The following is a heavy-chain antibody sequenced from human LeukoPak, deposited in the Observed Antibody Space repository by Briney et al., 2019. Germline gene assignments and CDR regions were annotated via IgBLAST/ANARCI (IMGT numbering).Heavy chain of an antibody. CDR2: ITSSSSST. CDR1: GFTFSGYS. D-gene: IGHD1-26*01. CDR3: APAGGISTWYFDY. Sequence: KPGGSLRLSCAASGFTFSGYSMNWVRQGPGKGLEWVSSITSSSSSTYYADSVKGRFTISRDNAKNSLYLHMNSLRAEDTAVYYRAPAGGISTWYFDYWGQGTLVTVSS. V-gene: IGHV3-21*01. J-gene: IGHJ4*02.